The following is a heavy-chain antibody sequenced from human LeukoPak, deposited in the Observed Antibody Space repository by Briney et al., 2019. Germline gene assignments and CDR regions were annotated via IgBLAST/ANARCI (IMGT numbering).Heavy chain of an antibody. CDR1: GYSISSGYY. Sequence: SETLSLTCTVSGYSISSGYYWGWIRQPPGKGLEWIGSIYHSGSTYYNPSLKSRVTISVDTSKNQFSLKLSSVTAADTAVYYCARGVWFGELSALVPPGDIDFDYWGQGTLVTVSS. CDR3: ARGVWFGELSALVPPGDIDFDY. D-gene: IGHD3-10*01. J-gene: IGHJ4*02. CDR2: IYHSGST. V-gene: IGHV4-38-2*02.